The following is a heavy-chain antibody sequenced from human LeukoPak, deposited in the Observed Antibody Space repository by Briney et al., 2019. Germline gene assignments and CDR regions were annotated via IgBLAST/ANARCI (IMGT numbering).Heavy chain of an antibody. D-gene: IGHD6-13*01. CDR3: ARVHSSWGSLGA. Sequence: SETLSLTCTVSGGSISSYYWSWIRQPPGKGLEWLGSIYYSGSTYYNPSLKSRVTISVDTSKNQFFLKLTSVTAADTAVYYCARVHSSWGSLGAWGQGTLVPVSS. CDR2: IYYSGST. J-gene: IGHJ5*02. CDR1: GGSISSYY. V-gene: IGHV4-59*12.